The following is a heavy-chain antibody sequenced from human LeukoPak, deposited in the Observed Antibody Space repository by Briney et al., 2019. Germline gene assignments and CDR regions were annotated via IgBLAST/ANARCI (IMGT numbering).Heavy chain of an antibody. CDR1: GFTFSSYW. V-gene: IGHV1-24*01. CDR3: ATDVPADYGDYGAPWFDP. J-gene: IGHJ5*02. CDR2: FDPEDGET. D-gene: IGHD4-17*01. Sequence: GGSLRLSCAASGFTFSSYWMSWVRQAPGKGLEWMGGFDPEDGETIYAQKFQGRVTMTEDTSTDTAYMELSSLRSEDTAVYYCATDVPADYGDYGAPWFDPWGQGTLVTVSS.